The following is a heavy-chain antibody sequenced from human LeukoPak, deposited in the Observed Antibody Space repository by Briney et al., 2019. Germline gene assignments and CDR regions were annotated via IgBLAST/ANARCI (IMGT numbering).Heavy chain of an antibody. CDR1: GYTFTNYG. J-gene: IGHJ4*02. V-gene: IGHV1-18*01. CDR2: ISGYNGTP. CDR3: ARDPSLAVAGIRLFDY. Sequence: GASVKVSCKTSGYTFTNYGISWVRQAPGQGLEWMGCISGYNGTPRYAQKVKGRVTMTTDTSTNTAYMEVNSLRSDDTAIYYCARDPSLAVAGIRLFDYWGQGTLVIVSS. D-gene: IGHD6-19*01.